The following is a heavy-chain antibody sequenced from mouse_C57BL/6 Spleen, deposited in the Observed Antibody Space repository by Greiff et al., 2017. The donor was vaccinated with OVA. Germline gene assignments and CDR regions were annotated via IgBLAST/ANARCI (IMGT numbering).Heavy chain of an antibody. V-gene: IGHV5-6*01. CDR2: ISSGGSYT. D-gene: IGHD2-5*01. CDR1: GFTFSSYG. Sequence: EVKLVESGGDLVKPGGSLKLSCAASGFTFSSYGMSWVRQTPDQSLEWVATISSGGSYTYYPDSVKGRFTISRDNAKNTLYLQMSSLKSEDTAMYYCARQVTTAAMDYWGQGTSVTVSS. J-gene: IGHJ4*01. CDR3: ARQVTTAAMDY.